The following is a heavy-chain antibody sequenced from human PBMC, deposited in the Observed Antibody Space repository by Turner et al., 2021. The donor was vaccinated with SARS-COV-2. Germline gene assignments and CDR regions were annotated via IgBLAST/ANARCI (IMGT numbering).Heavy chain of an antibody. CDR1: GGSISSVSYY. D-gene: IGHD3-10*01. J-gene: IGHJ6*02. CDR2: VYYSGTT. Sequence: QLQLQESGPGLVKPSETLSLTCTVSGGSISSVSYYWGWIRQPPGKGLEWIGNVYYSGTTYYYPSLNSRVTISVDTSKNQFSLKLTSVTAADTAVYYCARRLLSPLGGMDVWGQGTTVTVSS. V-gene: IGHV4-39*01. CDR3: ARRLLSPLGGMDV.